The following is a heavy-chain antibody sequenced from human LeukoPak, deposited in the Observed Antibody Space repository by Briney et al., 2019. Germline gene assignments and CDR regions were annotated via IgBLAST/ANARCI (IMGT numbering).Heavy chain of an antibody. Sequence: PGGSLTLSCAASGLTLSTNWMSWVRQAPRKGMEWVDNIKQDGREKYYVDSMTGRSTTSRHNPKKPLYHQVNSLRAEDTAVYYCASGAGYSGYGHYFDYWGQGTLVTVSS. D-gene: IGHD5-12*01. CDR1: GLTLSTNW. V-gene: IGHV3-7*01. CDR2: IKQDGREK. CDR3: ASGAGYSGYGHYFDY. J-gene: IGHJ4*02.